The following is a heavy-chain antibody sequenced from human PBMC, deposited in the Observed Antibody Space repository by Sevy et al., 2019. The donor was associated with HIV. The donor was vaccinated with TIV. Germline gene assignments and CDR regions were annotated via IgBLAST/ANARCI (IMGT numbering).Heavy chain of an antibody. V-gene: IGHV3-21*01. Sequence: GGSLRLSCAASGFTFSTYSMNWVRQAPGKGLEWVSSISSDSSYIYYADSMKGRFTISRDNAKKSLYLQMNSLRVEETAVYYCVRDLFESSGFRDFDYWGQGTLVTVSS. CDR3: VRDLFESSGFRDFDY. CDR1: GFTFSTYS. CDR2: ISSDSSYI. J-gene: IGHJ4*02. D-gene: IGHD6-19*01.